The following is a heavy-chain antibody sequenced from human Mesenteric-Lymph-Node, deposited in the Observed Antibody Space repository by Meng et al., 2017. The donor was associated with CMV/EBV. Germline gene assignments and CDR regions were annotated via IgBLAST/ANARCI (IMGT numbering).Heavy chain of an antibody. D-gene: IGHD3-10*01. CDR2: INHSGST. V-gene: IGHV4-34*01. CDR3: ARGSGSGSYHYYYYGMDV. CDR1: GGSFSGHY. J-gene: IGHJ6*02. Sequence: SETLSLTCAVYGGSFSGHYWSWIRQPPGKGLEWIGEINHSGSTNYNPSLKSRVTISVDTSKNQFSLKLSSVTAADTAVYYCARGSGSGSYHYYYYGMDVWGQGTTVTVSS.